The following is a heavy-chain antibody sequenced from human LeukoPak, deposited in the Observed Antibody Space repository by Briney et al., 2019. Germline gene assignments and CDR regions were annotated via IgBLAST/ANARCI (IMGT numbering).Heavy chain of an antibody. D-gene: IGHD4-23*01. J-gene: IGHJ4*02. CDR3: ARDLAPYGGYSIPAY. CDR1: GYTFTGYY. Sequence: ASVKVSCKASGYTFTGYYIHWLRQAPGQGLEWVGWINPDTGDTRLAERFPGRVTLTRDTSLSSVYMELDSLTSDDSAVYFCARDLAPYGGYSIPAYWGQGTLVTVSS. V-gene: IGHV1-2*02. CDR2: INPDTGDT.